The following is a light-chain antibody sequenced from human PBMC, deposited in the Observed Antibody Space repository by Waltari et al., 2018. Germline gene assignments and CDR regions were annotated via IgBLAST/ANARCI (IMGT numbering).Light chain of an antibody. Sequence: DIQMTQSPSTLSASVGERITITCRASQSIERWLAWYQQKPGKATKLLIYKTSTLESGVASRFSGSGYGTEFTLTISSLQPDDLATYYCQEYKTYRTFGQGTKVEIK. CDR1: QSIERW. J-gene: IGKJ1*01. CDR3: QEYKTYRT. CDR2: KTS. V-gene: IGKV1-5*03.